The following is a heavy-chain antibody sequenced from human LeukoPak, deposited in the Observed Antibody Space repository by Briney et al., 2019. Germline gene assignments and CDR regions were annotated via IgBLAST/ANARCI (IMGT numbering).Heavy chain of an antibody. CDR3: AREVGYCSGGSCYYDY. D-gene: IGHD2-15*01. Sequence: ASVKVSCKASGYTFTGYYMHWVRQAPGQGLEWMGRINPSGGSTSYAQKFQGRVTMTRDTSTSTVYMELSSLRSEDTAVYYCAREVGYCSGGSCYYDYWGQGTLVTVSS. V-gene: IGHV1-46*01. CDR1: GYTFTGYY. J-gene: IGHJ4*02. CDR2: INPSGGST.